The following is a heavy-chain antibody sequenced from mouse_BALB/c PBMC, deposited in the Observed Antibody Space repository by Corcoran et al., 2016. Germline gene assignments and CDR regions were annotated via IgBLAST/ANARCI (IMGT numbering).Heavy chain of an antibody. CDR3: ATRYDETWFAY. CDR1: GYTFTSYV. D-gene: IGHD2-14*01. Sequence: EVQLQESGPERVKPGAAVKMSCNASGYTFTSYVKHWVKQKPGQGLEWIGYINPYNDGTKYNEKFKGKATLTSDKSSSTAYMELSSLTSEDSAVYYCATRYDETWFAYWGQGTLVTVS. CDR2: INPYNDGT. V-gene: IGHV1S136*01. J-gene: IGHJ3*01.